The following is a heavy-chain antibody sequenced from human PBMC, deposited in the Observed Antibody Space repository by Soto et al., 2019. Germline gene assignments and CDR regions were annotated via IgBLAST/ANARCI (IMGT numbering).Heavy chain of an antibody. CDR3: ARYIGIAVAGTAFDI. Sequence: QVQLVQSGAEVKKPGASVKVSCKASGYTFTSYYMHWVRQAPGQGLEWMGIINPSGGSTSYAQKFQCRVTMTRDTSTSTVYMELSSLRSEDTAVYYCARYIGIAVAGTAFDIWGQGTMVTVSS. J-gene: IGHJ3*02. CDR2: INPSGGST. V-gene: IGHV1-46*01. CDR1: GYTFTSYY. D-gene: IGHD6-19*01.